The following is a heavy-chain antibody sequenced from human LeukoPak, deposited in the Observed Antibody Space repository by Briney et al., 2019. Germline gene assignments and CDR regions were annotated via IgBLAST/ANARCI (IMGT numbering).Heavy chain of an antibody. J-gene: IGHJ6*03. CDR1: GGSISSGGYY. D-gene: IGHD1-26*01. V-gene: IGHV4-30-2*01. CDR3: KIATTYYYYYYMDV. Sequence: SETLSLTCTVSGGSISSGGYYWSWIRQPPGKGLEWIGYIYHSGSTYYNPSLKSRVTISVDTSKNQFSLKLGSVTAADTAVYYCKIATTYYYYYYMDVWGKGTTVTVSS. CDR2: IYHSGST.